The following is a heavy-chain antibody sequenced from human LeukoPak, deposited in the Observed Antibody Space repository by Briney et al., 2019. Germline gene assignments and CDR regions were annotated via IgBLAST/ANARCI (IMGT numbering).Heavy chain of an antibody. CDR3: ARANPADFNL. J-gene: IGHJ2*01. CDR1: EFTFSNYW. V-gene: IGHV3-74*01. D-gene: IGHD1-14*01. Sequence: GGSLLLSCVASEFTFSNYWIHWVRQPPGKGLVWGSRIRYDGIVTNYADSVEGRFTISRDNAKNTVHLQMNSLRDDDTAVYYCARANPADFNLWGRGTLVTVSS. CDR2: IRYDGIVT.